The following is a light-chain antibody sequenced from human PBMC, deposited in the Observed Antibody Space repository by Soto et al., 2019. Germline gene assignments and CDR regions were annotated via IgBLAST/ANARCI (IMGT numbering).Light chain of an antibody. V-gene: IGKV3-20*01. J-gene: IGKJ1*01. CDR2: GAS. CDR1: QSVSSSY. CDR3: QQYGSSPLT. Sequence: EIVLTQSPGTLSLSPGERATLSCRASQSVSSSYLARYQQKPGQAPRLLIYGASSRATGIPDRFSGSGSGTDFTLTISRLEPEDFAVYYCQQYGSSPLTFGQGTNVEIK.